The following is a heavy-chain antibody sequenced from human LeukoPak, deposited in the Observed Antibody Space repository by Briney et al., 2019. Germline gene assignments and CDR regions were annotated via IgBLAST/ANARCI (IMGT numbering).Heavy chain of an antibody. CDR2: IHYSGST. CDR3: ESFQFGRNWFDP. Sequence: SETLSLTRTVSGGSISSYYWNWIRQPPGKGLEWIAYIHYSGSTNYNPSLKSRVTISVDTSKNQFSLKLSSVTATDTAVYYCESFQFGRNWFDPWGQGTLVTVSS. D-gene: IGHD3-10*01. J-gene: IGHJ5*02. V-gene: IGHV4-59*08. CDR1: GGSISSYY.